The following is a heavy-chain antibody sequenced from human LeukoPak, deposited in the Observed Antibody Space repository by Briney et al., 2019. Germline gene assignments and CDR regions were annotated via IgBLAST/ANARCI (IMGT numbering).Heavy chain of an antibody. V-gene: IGHV1-2*02. CDR3: ARGMYFYDSTSWFDY. CDR1: GYTFTGYY. Sequence: ASVKVSCKASGYTFTGYYMHWVRQAPGQGLEWMGWVNPNSGGTNYAQKFQGRITMTRDTSISTAYMELSRLRSDDTAVYSCARGMYFYDSTSWFDYWGQGSLVTVSS. D-gene: IGHD3-22*01. CDR2: VNPNSGGT. J-gene: IGHJ4*02.